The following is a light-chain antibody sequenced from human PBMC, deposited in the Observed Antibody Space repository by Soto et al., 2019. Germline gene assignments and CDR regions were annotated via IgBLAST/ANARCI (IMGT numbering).Light chain of an antibody. CDR2: WAS. CDR3: QQYYTTPLT. Sequence: IAMTQSPDSLAVSPGERATINCKSSQSVLDSSKNKNYLSWYQQKPGQPPKLLIYWASTRESVVPDRFRGSGYGTDLTITIRSLQAEDVAVYYCQQYYTTPLTFGGGTKVEIK. J-gene: IGKJ4*01. CDR1: QSVLDSSKNKNY. V-gene: IGKV4-1*01.